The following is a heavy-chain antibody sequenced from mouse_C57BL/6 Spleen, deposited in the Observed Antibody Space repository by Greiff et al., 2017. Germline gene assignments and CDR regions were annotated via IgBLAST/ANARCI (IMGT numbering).Heavy chain of an antibody. CDR1: GFTFSSYG. V-gene: IGHV5-6*01. Sequence: EVHLVESGGDLVKPGGSLKLSCAASGFTFSSYGMSWVRQTPDKRLEWVATISSGGSYTYYPDSVKGRFTISRDNAKNTLYLQMSSLKSEDTAMYYCARLPLYDYDSGWYFDVWGTGTTVTVSS. CDR2: ISSGGSYT. D-gene: IGHD2-4*01. J-gene: IGHJ1*03. CDR3: ARLPLYDYDSGWYFDV.